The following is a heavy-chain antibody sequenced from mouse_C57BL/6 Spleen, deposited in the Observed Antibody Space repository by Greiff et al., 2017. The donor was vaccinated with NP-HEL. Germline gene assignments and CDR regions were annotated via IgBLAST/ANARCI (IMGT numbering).Heavy chain of an antibody. D-gene: IGHD1-1*01. CDR2: IDPSDSYT. V-gene: IGHV1-59*01. CDR1: GYTFTSYW. CDR3: ARKALCYGSSSPYWYFDV. J-gene: IGHJ1*03. Sequence: VKLQESGAELVRPGTSVKLSCKASGYTFTSYWMHWVKQRPGQGLEWIGVIDPSDSYTNYNQKFKGKATLTVDTSSSTAYMQLSSLTSEDSAVYYCARKALCYGSSSPYWYFDVWGTGTTVTVSS.